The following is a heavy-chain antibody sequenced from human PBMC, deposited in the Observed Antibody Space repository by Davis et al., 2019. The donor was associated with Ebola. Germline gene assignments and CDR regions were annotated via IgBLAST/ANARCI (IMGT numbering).Heavy chain of an antibody. D-gene: IGHD6-13*01. Sequence: GESLKISCAASGFTFSSYAMHWVRQAPGKGLEYVSAISSNGGSTYYANSVKGRFTISRDNSKNTLYLQMGSLRAEDMAVYYCARGGAGIAAADPPPPYYYYGMDVWGQGTTVTVSS. CDR3: ARGGAGIAAADPPPPYYYYGMDV. V-gene: IGHV3-64*01. CDR2: ISSNGGST. CDR1: GFTFSSYA. J-gene: IGHJ6*02.